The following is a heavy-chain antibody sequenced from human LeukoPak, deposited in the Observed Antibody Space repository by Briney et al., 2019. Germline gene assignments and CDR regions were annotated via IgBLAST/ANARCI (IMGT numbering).Heavy chain of an antibody. J-gene: IGHJ4*02. D-gene: IGHD3-22*01. V-gene: IGHV4-39*01. Sequence: NPSETLSLTCIVSGASITTTTYFWAWIREAPGQGLEWIGNIDNSGGTSYNPSLESRVTISVDTSKNQFSLKLSSMTAADTAIYYCARRGLHYYQGSGYSQDTYFDSWGQGTLVTVSS. CDR2: IDNSGGT. CDR1: GASITTTTYF. CDR3: ARRGLHYYQGSGYSQDTYFDS.